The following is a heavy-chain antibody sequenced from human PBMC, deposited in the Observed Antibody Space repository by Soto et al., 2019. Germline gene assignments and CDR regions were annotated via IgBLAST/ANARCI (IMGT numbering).Heavy chain of an antibody. CDR3: YCSGGSCYVRGAFDI. CDR1: GGTFSSYA. Sequence: SVKVSCKASGGTFSSYAISWVRQAPGQGLEWMGGIIPIFGTANYAQKFQGRVTITADESTSTAYMELSSLRSEDTAVYYCYCSGGSCYVRGAFDIWGQGTMVTVSS. J-gene: IGHJ3*02. D-gene: IGHD2-15*01. CDR2: IIPIFGTA. V-gene: IGHV1-69*13.